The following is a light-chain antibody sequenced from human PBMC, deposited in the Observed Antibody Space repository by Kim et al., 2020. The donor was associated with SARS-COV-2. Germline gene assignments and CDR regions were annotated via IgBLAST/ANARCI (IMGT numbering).Light chain of an antibody. CDR1: SSNIGNNY. Sequence: QSVLTQPPSVSAAPGQKVTISCSGSSSNIGNNYVSWYQQLPGTAPKLLICDNNKRPSGIPDRFSGSKSGTSATLGITGLQTGAEADYYCGTWDSSLSAEVFGGGTKLTVL. J-gene: IGLJ3*02. V-gene: IGLV1-51*01. CDR2: DNN. CDR3: GTWDSSLSAEV.